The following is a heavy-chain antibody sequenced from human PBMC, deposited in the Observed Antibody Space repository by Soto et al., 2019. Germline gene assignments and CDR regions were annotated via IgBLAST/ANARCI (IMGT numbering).Heavy chain of an antibody. D-gene: IGHD3-9*01. Sequence: EVQLVESGGGLVQPGGSLRVSCAASGFTFDDYAMHWVRQAPGKGLEWVSGISWSSGTIFYVDSVKGRFTISRDNVKNPLYLQMISMSAGDTALYYCANGVYFEWRLMAYWGQGTLVTVSS. J-gene: IGHJ4*02. CDR1: GFTFDDYA. CDR3: ANGVYFEWRLMAY. V-gene: IGHV3-9*01. CDR2: ISWSSGTI.